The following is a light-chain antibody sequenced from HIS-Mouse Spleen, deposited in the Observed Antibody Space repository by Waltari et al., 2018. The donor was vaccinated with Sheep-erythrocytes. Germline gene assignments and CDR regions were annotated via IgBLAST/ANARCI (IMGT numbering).Light chain of an antibody. Sequence: SYELTQPPSVSMSPGQTARITCSGDALPKQYAYWYQQKPGQAPVLVIYKDNERPSGIPERFSGSNSGNTATLTISGTQAMDEADYYCQAWDSSTAVFGGGTKLTVL. CDR3: QAWDSSTAV. J-gene: IGLJ2*01. CDR2: KDN. V-gene: IGLV3-1*01. CDR1: ALPKQY.